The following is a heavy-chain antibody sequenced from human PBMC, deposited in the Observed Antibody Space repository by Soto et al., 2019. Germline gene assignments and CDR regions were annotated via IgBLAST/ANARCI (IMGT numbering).Heavy chain of an antibody. CDR1: GGSFSGYY. D-gene: IGHD2-2*01. V-gene: IGHV4-34*01. Sequence: QVQLQQWGAGLLKPSETLSLTCAVYGGSFSGYYWSWIRQPPGKGLEWIGEINHSGSTNYNPSLKSRVTISVDTSKNQVSLKLSSVTAADTAVYYCARVVPAANYYYGMDVWGQGTTVTVSS. J-gene: IGHJ6*02. CDR2: INHSGST. CDR3: ARVVPAANYYYGMDV.